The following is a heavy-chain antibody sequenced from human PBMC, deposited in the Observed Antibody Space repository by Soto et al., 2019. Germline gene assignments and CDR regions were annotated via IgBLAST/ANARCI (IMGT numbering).Heavy chain of an antibody. V-gene: IGHV3-30*18. CDR2: ISYDGSNK. D-gene: IGHD1-26*01. CDR1: GFTFSSYG. CDR3: AKYPVEGATSEYFQH. Sequence: QVQLVESGGGVVQPGRSLRLSCAASGFTFSSYGMHWVRQAPGKGLEWVAVISYDGSNKYYADSVKGRFTISRDNSKNKLYLQMNSLRAEDTAVYYCAKYPVEGATSEYFQHWGQGTLVTVSS. J-gene: IGHJ1*01.